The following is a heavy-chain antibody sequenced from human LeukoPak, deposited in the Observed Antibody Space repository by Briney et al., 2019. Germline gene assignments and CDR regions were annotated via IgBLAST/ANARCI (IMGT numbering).Heavy chain of an antibody. CDR1: GYTFSNYW. J-gene: IGHJ4*02. V-gene: IGHV5-51*01. D-gene: IGHD5-12*01. CDR2: IYPTDSNT. Sequence: GESLKISCKGSGYTFSNYWIGWVRQMPGKGLEWMGIIYPTDSNTRYSPSFQGQVTISADKSISTVYLQWSSLKASDTAMYYCARLPGIVATIERYFDYWGQGTLVTVSS. CDR3: ARLPGIVATIERYFDY.